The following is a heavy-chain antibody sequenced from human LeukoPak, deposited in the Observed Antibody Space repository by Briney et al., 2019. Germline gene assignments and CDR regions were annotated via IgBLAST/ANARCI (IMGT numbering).Heavy chain of an antibody. V-gene: IGHV4-59*01. CDR2: IYYSGST. Sequence: SETLSLTCTVSGGSISSYYWSWIRQPPGKGLEWIGYIYYSGSTNYNPSLKSRVTISVDTSKNQFSLKLSSVTAADTAVYYCARGVVVVAASHLYYYYYYMDVWGKGTTVTVSS. CDR1: GGSISSYY. D-gene: IGHD2-15*01. J-gene: IGHJ6*03. CDR3: ARGVVVVAASHLYYYYYYMDV.